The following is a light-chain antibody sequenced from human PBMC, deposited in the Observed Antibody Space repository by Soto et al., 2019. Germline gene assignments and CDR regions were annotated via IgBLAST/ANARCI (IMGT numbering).Light chain of an antibody. J-gene: IGKJ3*01. CDR3: PQYNNWPT. V-gene: IGKV3-15*01. CDR2: GAS. CDR1: QSVSSN. Sequence: EIVMTQSPATLSVSPGERATLSCRASQSVSSNLVWYQQKPGQAPRLLIYGASTRATGIPARFSGSGSGTEFTLTISSLQSEDFAVYYCPQYNNWPTFGPGTKVDIK.